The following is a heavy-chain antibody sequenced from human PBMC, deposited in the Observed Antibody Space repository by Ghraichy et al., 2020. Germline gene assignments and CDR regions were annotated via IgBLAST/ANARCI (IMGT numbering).Heavy chain of an antibody. V-gene: IGHV4-34*01. CDR2: INDNGST. CDR1: GVSFSGYN. J-gene: IGHJ4*02. Sequence: SETLSLTCAVYGVSFSGYNWSWIGQPPGKGLEWIGEINDNGSTNYNPSLKSRVTISIDTSKNQFSLKLSSVTAADTAVYYCARGEYYDVLPGVKYYFDYWGQGTLVTVSS. D-gene: IGHD3-9*01. CDR3: ARGEYYDVLPGVKYYFDY.